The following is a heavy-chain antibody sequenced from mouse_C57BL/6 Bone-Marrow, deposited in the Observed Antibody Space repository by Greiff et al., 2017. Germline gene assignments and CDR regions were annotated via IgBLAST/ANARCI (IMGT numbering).Heavy chain of an antibody. CDR1: GYAFTNYL. CDR2: INPGSGGT. Sequence: LQESGAELVRPGTSVKVSCKASGYAFTNYLIEWVKQRPGQGLEWIGVINPGSGGTNYNEKFKGKATLTADKSSSTAYMQLSSLTSEDSAVYFCARLAYGSPSWFAYWGQGTLVTVSA. CDR3: ARLAYGSPSWFAY. J-gene: IGHJ3*01. D-gene: IGHD1-1*01. V-gene: IGHV1-54*01.